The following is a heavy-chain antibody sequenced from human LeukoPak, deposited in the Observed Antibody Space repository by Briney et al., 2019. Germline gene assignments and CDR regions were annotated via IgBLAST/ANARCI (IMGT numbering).Heavy chain of an antibody. CDR2: IIPILGLA. CDR1: GGTFSSYA. CDR3: ARDGIADMSSESEYYYYYGMDV. J-gene: IGHJ6*02. Sequence: ASVKVSCKASGGTFSSYAISWVRQAPGQGLEWMRRIIPILGLANYAQKFQGRVTITADKSTSTAYMELSSLRSEDTAVYYCARDGIADMSSESEYYYYYGMDVWGQGTTVTVSS. D-gene: IGHD6-13*01. V-gene: IGHV1-69*04.